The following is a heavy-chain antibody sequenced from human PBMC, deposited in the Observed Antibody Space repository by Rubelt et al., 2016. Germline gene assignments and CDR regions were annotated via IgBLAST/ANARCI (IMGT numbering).Heavy chain of an antibody. J-gene: IGHJ4*02. CDR3: AHSEYTYGRFDY. D-gene: IGHD5-18*01. CDR2: VDWDDDK. V-gene: IGHV2-70*15. CDR1: GFSPSTSGMC. Sequence: QVTLRESGPALVKPTQTLTLTCTFSGFSPSTSGMCVSWIRQPPGKALEWLARVDWDDDKYYSTSLTTRPTISKETSKNQVVLTMTNMDPVDTATYYCAHSEYTYGRFDYWGQGTLVTVSS.